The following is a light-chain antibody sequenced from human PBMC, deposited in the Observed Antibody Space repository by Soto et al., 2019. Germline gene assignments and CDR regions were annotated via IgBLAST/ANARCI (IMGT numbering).Light chain of an antibody. CDR2: GAS. CDR1: QSVSSN. Sequence: EIVMTQSPATLSVSPGERATLSCGASQSVSSNLSWYQQQPGQAPRLLIYGASTRATGIPARFSGSGSGTYFTLIISSLQSEYFAFYYCQQYNNWPRTFGQGTKVEIK. V-gene: IGKV3-15*01. CDR3: QQYNNWPRT. J-gene: IGKJ1*01.